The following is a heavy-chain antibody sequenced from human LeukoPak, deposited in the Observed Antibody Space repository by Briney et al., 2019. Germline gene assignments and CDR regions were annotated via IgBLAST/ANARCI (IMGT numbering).Heavy chain of an antibody. CDR3: ARRTFYAFDI. CDR1: GGSISSSSYY. D-gene: IGHD2-2*01. V-gene: IGHV4-39*07. J-gene: IGHJ3*02. CDR2: IYYSGST. Sequence: SETLSLTCTVSGGSISSSSYYWGWIRQPPGKGLEWIGSIYYSGSTYYNPSLKSRVTISVDTSKNQFSLKLSSVTAADTAVYYCARRTFYAFDIWGQGTMVTVSS.